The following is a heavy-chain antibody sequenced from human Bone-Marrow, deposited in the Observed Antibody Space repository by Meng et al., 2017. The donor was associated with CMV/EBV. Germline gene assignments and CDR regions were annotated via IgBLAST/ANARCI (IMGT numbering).Heavy chain of an antibody. V-gene: IGHV3-21*01. D-gene: IGHD3-16*02. CDR3: ARDRSKGGAIDY. CDR1: GFIVSSDN. J-gene: IGHJ4*02. CDR2: ISSSSSYI. Sequence: GESLKISCAASGFIVSSDNMNWVRQAPGKGLEWVSSISSSSSYIYYADSVKGRFTISRDNAKNSLYLQMNSLRAEDTAVYYCARDRSKGGAIDYWGQGTLVTVSS.